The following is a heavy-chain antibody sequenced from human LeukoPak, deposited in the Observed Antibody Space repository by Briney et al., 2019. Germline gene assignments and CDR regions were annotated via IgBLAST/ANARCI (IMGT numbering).Heavy chain of an antibody. CDR3: ARESNSGDHSGGPKY. CDR2: VRFNGGNE. CDR1: GFALSSYG. V-gene: IGHV3-30*02. D-gene: IGHD1-26*01. J-gene: IGHJ4*02. Sequence: RGSLRLSCTASGFALSSYGMHWVRQAPGKGLEWLAFVRFNGGNEYYADSVKGRFTISRDTSKNTLFVQMKSLRVEDTAVYSCARESNSGDHSGGPKYWGLGPRVPVSS.